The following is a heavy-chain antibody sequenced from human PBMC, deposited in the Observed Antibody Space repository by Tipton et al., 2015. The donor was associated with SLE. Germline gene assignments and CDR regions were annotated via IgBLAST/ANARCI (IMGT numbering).Heavy chain of an antibody. CDR1: GGSISSGNYF. CDR3: ARDQRTVAGRGYFDY. CDR2: IYTSGST. D-gene: IGHD6-19*01. J-gene: IGHJ4*02. V-gene: IGHV4-61*02. Sequence: TLSLTCTVSGGSISSGNYFWTWIRQPAGKGLEWIGRIYTSGSTSYNPSLKSRVTISVNTSKNQFSLKLSSVTAADTAVYYCARDQRTVAGRGYFDYWGQGTLVTVSS.